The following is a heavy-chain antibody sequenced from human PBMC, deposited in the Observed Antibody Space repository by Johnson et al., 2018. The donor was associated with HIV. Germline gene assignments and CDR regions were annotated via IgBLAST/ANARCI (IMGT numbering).Heavy chain of an antibody. D-gene: IGHD3-22*01. CDR2: IGTAGDT. V-gene: IGHV3-13*01. CDR3: ARDRPIAPFDI. J-gene: IGHJ3*02. Sequence: VQLVESVGGLVQPGGSLRLSCAASGFTFSSYDMHWVRQATGKGLEWVSAIGTAGDTYYADSVKGRFTISRDNSKNTLYLQMNSLRAEDTAVYYCARDRPIAPFDIWGQGTMVTVSS. CDR1: GFTFSSYD.